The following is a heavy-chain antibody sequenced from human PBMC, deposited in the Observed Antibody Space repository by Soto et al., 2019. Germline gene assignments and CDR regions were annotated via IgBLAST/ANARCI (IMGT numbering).Heavy chain of an antibody. Sequence: QVQLVESGGGVVQPGRSLRLSCAASGFTFSSYAMHWVRQAPGKGLEWVAVISYDGSNKYYADSVKGRFTISRDNSKNPMYMQMNSLRAEDTAVYYCARDFSTAAAGTFWYFDLWGRGTLVTVSS. CDR1: GFTFSSYA. V-gene: IGHV3-30-3*01. CDR3: ARDFSTAAAGTFWYFDL. CDR2: ISYDGSNK. J-gene: IGHJ2*01. D-gene: IGHD6-13*01.